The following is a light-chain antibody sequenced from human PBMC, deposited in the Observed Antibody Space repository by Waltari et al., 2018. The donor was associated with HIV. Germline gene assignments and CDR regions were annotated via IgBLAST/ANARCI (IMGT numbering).Light chain of an antibody. V-gene: IGLV1-40*01. CDR3: QSYDSSLRV. CDR1: SSNIGAGYD. J-gene: IGLJ3*02. CDR2: DNI. Sequence: QSVLTQPPSVSGAPGQRVTISCTGRSSNIGAGYDVHWYQQLPGTAPKLLIYDNINRPSGVPDRFSGSKSGTSASLAITGLQAEDEADYYCQSYDSSLRVFGGGTKLTVL.